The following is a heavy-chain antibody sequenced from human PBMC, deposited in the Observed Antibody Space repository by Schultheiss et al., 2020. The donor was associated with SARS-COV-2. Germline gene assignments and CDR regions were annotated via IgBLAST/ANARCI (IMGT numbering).Heavy chain of an antibody. J-gene: IGHJ4*02. CDR3: ARVYSGSYVGYVDY. D-gene: IGHD1-26*01. V-gene: IGHV3-64*04. CDR2: IRTNGDST. Sequence: GGSLRLSCAASGFTFNEYAMHWVRQAPGKGLEYVSGIRTNGDSTYYADSVKGRFTISRDNSKNTLYLQMNSLRAEDTAVYYCARVYSGSYVGYVDYWGQGTLVTVSS. CDR1: GFTFNEYA.